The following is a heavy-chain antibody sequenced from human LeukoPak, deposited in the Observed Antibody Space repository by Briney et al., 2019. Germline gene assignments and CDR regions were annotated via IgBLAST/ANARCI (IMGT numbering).Heavy chain of an antibody. CDR2: IYSGGST. CDR3: ARGDSGRYLFFDY. D-gene: IGHD1-26*01. J-gene: IGHJ4*02. CDR1: GFTVSSNY. Sequence: GGSLRLSCAASGFTVSSNYMSWVRQAPGKGLEWVSVIYSGGSTYYADSVKGRFTISRDNSKNTLYLQMNSLRAEDTAVYYCARGDSGRYLFFDYWGQGTLVTVSS. V-gene: IGHV3-53*01.